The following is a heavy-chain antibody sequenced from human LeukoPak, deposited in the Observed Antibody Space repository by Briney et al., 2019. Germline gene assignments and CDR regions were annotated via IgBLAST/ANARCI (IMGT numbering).Heavy chain of an antibody. J-gene: IGHJ4*02. Sequence: GGSLRLSCAASGFTFSSYSMNWVRQAPGKGLEWVSSISSSSSYIYYADSVKGRFTISRDNAKNSLYLQMNSLRAEDTAVYYCAKVFELGYCSSTSCYSGYYFDYWGQGTLVTVSS. D-gene: IGHD2-2*01. CDR2: ISSSSSYI. V-gene: IGHV3-21*01. CDR1: GFTFSSYS. CDR3: AKVFELGYCSSTSCYSGYYFDY.